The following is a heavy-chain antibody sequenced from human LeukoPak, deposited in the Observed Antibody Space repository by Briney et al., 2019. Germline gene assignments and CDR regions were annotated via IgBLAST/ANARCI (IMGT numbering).Heavy chain of an antibody. J-gene: IGHJ4*02. V-gene: IGHV1-18*01. CDR3: ARDPPLVGATARFGDY. CDR1: GYTFTSYG. CDR2: IRAYNGNT. D-gene: IGHD1-26*01. Sequence: ASVKVSCKASGYTFTSYGISWVRQAPGQGLEWMGWIRAYNGNTNYAQKLQGRVTMTTDTSTSTAYMELRSLRSDDKAVYYCARDPPLVGATARFGDYWGQGTLVTVSS.